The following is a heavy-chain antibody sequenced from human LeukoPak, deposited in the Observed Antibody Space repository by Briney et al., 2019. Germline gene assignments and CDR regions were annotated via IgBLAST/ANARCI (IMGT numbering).Heavy chain of an antibody. CDR2: VYADGAT. Sequence: PGGSLRLSCAASGFIVNTNYMNWVRQAPRKGQEWVSVVYADGATYYADSVKGRFTVSRDNSKNTLYLQMNGLRAEDTAVYFCARGGGYYGIDYWGQGTLVTVSS. J-gene: IGHJ4*02. CDR3: ARGGGYYGIDY. CDR1: GFIVNTNY. V-gene: IGHV3-53*01. D-gene: IGHD4-17*01.